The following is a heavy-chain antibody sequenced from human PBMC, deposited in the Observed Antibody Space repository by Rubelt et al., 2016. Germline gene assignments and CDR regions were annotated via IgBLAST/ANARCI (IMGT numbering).Heavy chain of an antibody. CDR3: ARLVVPAAPYYYYYMDV. CDR2: IYTSGGT. J-gene: IGHJ6*03. CDR1: GGPLSTSSYY. V-gene: IGHV4-39*07. Sequence: QLQLQESGPGLVKPSETLSLTCIVSGGPLSTSSYYWGWIRQPPGMRLEWIGRIYTSGGTNSNPSLKSRVTMSVDTSKNQFSLKLSSVTAADTAVYYCARLVVPAAPYYYYYMDVWGKGTTVTVSS. D-gene: IGHD2-2*01.